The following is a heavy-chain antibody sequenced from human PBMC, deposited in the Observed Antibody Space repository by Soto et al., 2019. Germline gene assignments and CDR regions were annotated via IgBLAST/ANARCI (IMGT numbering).Heavy chain of an antibody. V-gene: IGHV3-66*01. D-gene: IGHD1-7*01. CDR2: IYSGGST. CDR1: GFTVSSNY. J-gene: IGHJ4*02. Sequence: EVQLVESGGGLVQPGGSLRLSCAASGFTVSSNYMSWVRQSPGKGLEWVSLIYSGGSTYYADSVKGRFTISRDNSKKTLYLQMNTLRVEDMAVYYCAREGELLYWGQGTLVTVSS. CDR3: AREGELLY.